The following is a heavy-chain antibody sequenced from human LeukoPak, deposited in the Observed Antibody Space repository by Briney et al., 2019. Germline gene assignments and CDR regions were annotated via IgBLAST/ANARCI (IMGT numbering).Heavy chain of an antibody. J-gene: IGHJ3*02. V-gene: IGHV3-30-3*01. CDR3: ARDSGYSSSWTDAFDI. CDR1: GFTFSSYA. CDR2: ISYDGSNK. Sequence: PGGSLRLSCAASGFTFSSYAMHWVRQAPGKGLEWVAVISYDGSNKYYADSVKGRFTISRDNSKNTLYLQMNSLRAEDTAVYYCARDSGYSSSWTDAFDIWGQGQWSPSLQ. D-gene: IGHD6-13*01.